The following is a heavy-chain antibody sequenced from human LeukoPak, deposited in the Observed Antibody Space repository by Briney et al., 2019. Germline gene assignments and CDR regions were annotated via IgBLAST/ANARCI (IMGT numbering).Heavy chain of an antibody. V-gene: IGHV1-2*02. CDR3: ARVRSVAVAVGFDP. CDR2: INPNSGGT. Sequence: RASVKVSCKASGYTFTDYYMHWVRQAPGQGLEWMGWINPNSGGTNYAQKFQGRVTMTRDTSISTAYMELSRLRSDDTAVYYCARVRSVAVAVGFDPWGQGTLVTVSS. D-gene: IGHD6-19*01. CDR1: GYTFTDYY. J-gene: IGHJ5*02.